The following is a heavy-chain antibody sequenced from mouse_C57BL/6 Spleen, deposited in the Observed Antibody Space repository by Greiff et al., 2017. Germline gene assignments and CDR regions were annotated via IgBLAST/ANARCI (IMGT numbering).Heavy chain of an antibody. CDR1: GFTFSSYT. CDR3: ASPIYYGNSFAY. J-gene: IGHJ3*01. Sequence: EVKLMESGGGLVKPGGSLKLSCAASGFTFSSYTMSWVRQTPEKRLEWVATISGGGGNTYYPDSVKGRFTISRDNAKNTLYLQMSSLRSEDTALYYCASPIYYGNSFAYWGQGTLVTVSA. V-gene: IGHV5-9*01. D-gene: IGHD2-1*01. CDR2: ISGGGGNT.